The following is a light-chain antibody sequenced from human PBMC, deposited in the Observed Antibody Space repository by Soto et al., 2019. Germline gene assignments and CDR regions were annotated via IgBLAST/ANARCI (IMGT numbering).Light chain of an antibody. CDR3: RSYAGTIYV. V-gene: IGLV2-23*01. J-gene: IGLJ1*01. Sequence: QSVLPQPASVSGSPGQSITISCTGTSSDVGSYNLVSWYQQHPGKAPKLMIYEGSKRPSGVSNRFSGSKSGNTASLTISGLQAEDEADYYCRSYAGTIYVFGTGTKVTVL. CDR2: EGS. CDR1: SSDVGSYNL.